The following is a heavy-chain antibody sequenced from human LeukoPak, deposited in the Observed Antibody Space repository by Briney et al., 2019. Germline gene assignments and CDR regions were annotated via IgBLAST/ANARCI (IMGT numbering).Heavy chain of an antibody. CDR3: ARGGVTTVTTNGG. D-gene: IGHD4-17*01. J-gene: IGHJ4*02. CDR2: ISSSSSYI. CDR1: GFTFSSHD. V-gene: IGHV3-21*01. Sequence: GGSLRLSCAASGFTFSSHDMHWVRQATGKGLEWVSSISSSSSYIYYADSVKGRFTISRDNAKNSLYLQMNSLRAEDTAVYYCARGGVTTVTTNGGWGQGTLVTVSS.